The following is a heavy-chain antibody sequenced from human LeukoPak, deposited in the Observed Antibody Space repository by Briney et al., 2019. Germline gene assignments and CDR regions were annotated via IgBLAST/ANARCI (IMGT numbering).Heavy chain of an antibody. J-gene: IGHJ6*03. D-gene: IGHD2-2*02. Sequence: SETLSLTCAVYGGSFSGYYWSWIRQPPGKGLKWIGEINHSGSTNYNPSLKSRVTISVDTSKNQFSLKLSSVTAADTAVYYCARLGYCSSTSCYTREKYRYYYYMDVWGKGTTVTVSS. V-gene: IGHV4-34*01. CDR2: INHSGST. CDR1: GGSFSGYY. CDR3: ARLGYCSSTSCYTREKYRYYYYMDV.